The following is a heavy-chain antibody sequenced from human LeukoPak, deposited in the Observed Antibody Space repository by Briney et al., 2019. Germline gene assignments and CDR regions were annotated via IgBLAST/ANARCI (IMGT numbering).Heavy chain of an antibody. CDR2: THTSGRT. CDR3: ARRTYSSGWFAFDY. CDR1: GGSISRYY. Sequence: SETLSLTCTVPGGSISRYYWSWIRQPAGKGLEFVGRTHTSGRTDYNPSLRGRLTMSLDTSQNQFSLRLTSVTAADTAVYYCARRTYSSGWFAFDYWGQGTLVTVSS. V-gene: IGHV4-4*07. D-gene: IGHD6-19*01. J-gene: IGHJ4*02.